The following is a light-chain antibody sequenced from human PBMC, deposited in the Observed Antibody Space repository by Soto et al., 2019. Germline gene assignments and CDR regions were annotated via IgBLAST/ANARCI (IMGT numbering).Light chain of an antibody. CDR3: QQDNNLPLT. CDR1: QAISNY. V-gene: IGKV1-33*01. J-gene: IGKJ4*01. Sequence: DIQMTQSPSSLSASVGDRVTITCQASQAISNYLNWYQQKPGKAPELLINDASNLATGVPSRFSGSGSGTDFTFTISSLQPEDIATYYCQQDNNLPLTFGGGTKVEIK. CDR2: DAS.